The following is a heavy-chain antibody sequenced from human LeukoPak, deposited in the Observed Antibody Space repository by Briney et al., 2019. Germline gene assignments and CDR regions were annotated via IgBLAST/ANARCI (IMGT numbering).Heavy chain of an antibody. Sequence: SETLSLTCTVSGASVRSDHWNWIRQPPGKGLEWIAYMHGSGSPNYNPSLASRLTLSVDATENLLSLKLTSVTAADTAVYFCARDLSVNAFDIWGQGTLVTVS. J-gene: IGHJ3*02. CDR1: GASVRSDH. D-gene: IGHD2/OR15-2a*01. CDR2: MHGSGSP. V-gene: IGHV4-59*02. CDR3: ARDLSVNAFDI.